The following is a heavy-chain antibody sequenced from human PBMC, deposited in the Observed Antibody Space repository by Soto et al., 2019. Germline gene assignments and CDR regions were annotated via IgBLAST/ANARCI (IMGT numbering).Heavy chain of an antibody. D-gene: IGHD2-15*01. J-gene: IGHJ5*02. CDR2: ISAYNGNT. V-gene: IGHV1-18*01. CDR3: ARDGYREDIVVVVAASGGWFDP. CDR1: GYTFTSYG. Sequence: GASVKVSCKASGYTFTSYGISWVRQAPGQGLEWMGWISAYNGNTNYAQKLQGRVTMTTDTSTSTAYMELRSLSSDDTAVYYCARDGYREDIVVVVAASGGWFDPWGQGTLVTVSS.